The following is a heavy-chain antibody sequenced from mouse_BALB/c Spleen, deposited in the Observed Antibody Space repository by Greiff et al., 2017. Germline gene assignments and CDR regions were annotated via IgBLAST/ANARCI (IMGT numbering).Heavy chain of an antibody. V-gene: IGHV1-52*01. J-gene: IGHJ4*01. CDR3: ARGKGYYAMDY. CDR1: GYTFTSYW. CDR2: IDPYDSET. Sequence: QVQLKESGAELVRPGASVKLSCKASGYTFTSYWMNWVKQRPEQGLEWIGRIDPYDSETHYNQKFKDKAILTVDKSSSTAYMQLSSLTSEDSAVYYCARGKGYYAMDYWGQGTSVTVSS.